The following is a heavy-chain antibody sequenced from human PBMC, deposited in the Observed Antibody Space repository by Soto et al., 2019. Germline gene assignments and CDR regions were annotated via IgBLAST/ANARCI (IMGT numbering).Heavy chain of an antibody. Sequence: EVQLVESGGGLVQPGGSLRLSCAASGFSITKPWMHWVRQAPGKGLEWVGRVKSKADGGTADYAAPVKGRFTVSRDDSKNTQYLQMNSLKMEDTAVYYCNSYPDFWGGHTPLWGQGTLVTVSS. D-gene: IGHD3-3*01. V-gene: IGHV3-15*07. CDR1: GFSITKPW. J-gene: IGHJ4*02. CDR2: VKSKADGGTA. CDR3: NSYPDFWGGHTPL.